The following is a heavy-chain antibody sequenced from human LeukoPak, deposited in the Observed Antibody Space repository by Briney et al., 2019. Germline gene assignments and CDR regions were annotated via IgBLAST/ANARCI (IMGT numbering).Heavy chain of an antibody. CDR1: GGSISSGSYY. J-gene: IGHJ6*03. Sequence: SQTLSLTCTVSGGSISSGSYYWSWIRQPAGKGLEWIGRIHTSGSTNYNPSLKSRVTISVDTSMKQFSLKLSSVTAADTAVYYCASLYCSSTSCYGYYYYYIDVWGKGTTVTVSS. CDR3: ASLYCSSTSCYGYYYYYIDV. V-gene: IGHV4-61*02. CDR2: IHTSGST. D-gene: IGHD2-2*01.